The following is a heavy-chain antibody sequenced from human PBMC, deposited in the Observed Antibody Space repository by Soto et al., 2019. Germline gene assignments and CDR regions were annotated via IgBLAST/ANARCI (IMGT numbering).Heavy chain of an antibody. J-gene: IGHJ6*04. Sequence: PGGSLRLSCAASGFTFSNAWMNWVRQAPGKGLEWVGRIKSKTDGGTTDYAAPVKGRFTISRDDSKNTLYLQMNSLKTEDTAVYYCAFLPYYDILTGYYTHLIDYGMDVWGKGTTVTVSS. CDR3: AFLPYYDILTGYYTHLIDYGMDV. CDR2: IKSKTDGGTT. V-gene: IGHV3-15*07. D-gene: IGHD3-9*01. CDR1: GFTFSNAW.